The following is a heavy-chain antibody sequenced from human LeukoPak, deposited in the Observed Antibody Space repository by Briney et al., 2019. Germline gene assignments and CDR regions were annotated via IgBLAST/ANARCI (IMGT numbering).Heavy chain of an antibody. Sequence: ARSLRLSCAASGFTFSTYSMHWVRQAPGKGLEWVALISNDGSNKYYADSVKGRFTISRDNSKNTLYLQMDSLRPEDTALYYCANDGVNGFDYWGQGTLVTVSS. V-gene: IGHV3-30-3*02. CDR3: ANDGVNGFDY. CDR1: GFTFSTYS. J-gene: IGHJ4*02. CDR2: ISNDGSNK. D-gene: IGHD2-8*01.